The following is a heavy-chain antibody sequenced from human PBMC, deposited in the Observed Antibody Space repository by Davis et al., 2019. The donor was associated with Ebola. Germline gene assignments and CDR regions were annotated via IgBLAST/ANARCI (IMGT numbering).Heavy chain of an antibody. CDR1: GGTFSSYA. V-gene: IGHV1-69*04. D-gene: IGHD4-11*01. Sequence: AASVKVSCKASGGTFSSYAISWVRQAPGQGLEWMGRVIPILGIANYAQKFQGRVTITADKSTSTAYMELSSLRSEDKAVYYCARAYDYSYYYGMDVWGQGTTVTVSS. CDR3: ARAYDYSYYYGMDV. J-gene: IGHJ6*02. CDR2: VIPILGIA.